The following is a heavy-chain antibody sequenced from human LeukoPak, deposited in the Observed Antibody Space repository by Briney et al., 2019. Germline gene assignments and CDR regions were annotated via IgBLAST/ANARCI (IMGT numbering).Heavy chain of an antibody. CDR1: GYTFTGYY. CDR3: ARGSENYYDSSDYSYYFDY. D-gene: IGHD3-22*01. CDR2: INPNSGGT. Sequence: ASVKVSCKASGYTFTGYYMHWVRQAPGQGLEWMGWINPNSGGTNYALKFQGRVTMTRDTSISTAYMELSRLTSDDTAVYYCARGSENYYDSSDYSYYFDYWGQGTLVTVSS. V-gene: IGHV1-2*02. J-gene: IGHJ4*02.